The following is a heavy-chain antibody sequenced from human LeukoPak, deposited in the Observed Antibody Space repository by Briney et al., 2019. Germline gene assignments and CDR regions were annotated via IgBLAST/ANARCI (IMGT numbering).Heavy chain of an antibody. V-gene: IGHV4-59*01. CDR1: GGSISSYY. Sequence: PSETLSLTCTVSGGSISSYYWSWIRQPPGKRLEWIGYIYYSGSTSYNPSLKSRVTISVDTSKNQISLKLSSVTAADTAVYYCARDNRYGGNFGVVDYWGQGTLVTVSS. CDR2: IYYSGST. CDR3: ARDNRYGGNFGVVDY. J-gene: IGHJ4*02. D-gene: IGHD4-23*01.